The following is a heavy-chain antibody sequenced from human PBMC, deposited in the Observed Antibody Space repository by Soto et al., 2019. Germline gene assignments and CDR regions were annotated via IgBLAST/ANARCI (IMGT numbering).Heavy chain of an antibody. CDR2: IKSKTDGGTT. CDR1: GFTFSNAW. V-gene: IGHV3-15*01. J-gene: IGHJ4*02. CDR3: TTSDTYYYDSSGYYYDY. D-gene: IGHD3-22*01. Sequence: NPGGSLRLSCAASGFTFSNAWMSWVRQAPGKGLEWVGRIKSKTDGGTTDYAAPVKGRFTISRDDSKNTLYLQMNSLKTEDTAVYYCTTSDTYYYDSSGYYYDYWGQGTLVTVSS.